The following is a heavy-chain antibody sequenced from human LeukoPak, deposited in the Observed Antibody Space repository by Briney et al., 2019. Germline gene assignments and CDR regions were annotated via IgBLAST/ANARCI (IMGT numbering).Heavy chain of an antibody. J-gene: IGHJ6*02. CDR1: EFGISNYW. CDR3: AKDIVVSGYYGMDV. D-gene: IGHD2-21*01. V-gene: IGHV3-23*01. CDR2: ISSSGGGT. Sequence: GGSLRLSCAVSEFGISNYWMSWVRQAPGKGLQWVSAISSSGGGTYYADSVKGRFTISRDNSKNTVYLQMNSLRGEDTAAYHCAKDIVVSGYYGMDVWGQGTTVIVSS.